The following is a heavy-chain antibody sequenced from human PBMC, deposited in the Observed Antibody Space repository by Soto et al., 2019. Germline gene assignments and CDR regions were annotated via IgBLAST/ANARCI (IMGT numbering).Heavy chain of an antibody. J-gene: IGHJ4*02. CDR2: IHYSGNT. CDR1: GGSISSSSYY. V-gene: IGHV4-39*01. CDR3: ARHGGRSSWSDY. Sequence: PSETLSLTCTVSGGSISSSSYYWGWIRQPPGKGLEWIGSIHYSGNTDYNPSLKSRVTISVDTSKNQFSLKLSSVTAADTAVYYCARHGGRSSWSDYWGQGPLVTVS. D-gene: IGHD6-13*01.